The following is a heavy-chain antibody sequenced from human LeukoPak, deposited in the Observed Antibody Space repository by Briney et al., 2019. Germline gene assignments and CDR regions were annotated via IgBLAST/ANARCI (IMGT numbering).Heavy chain of an antibody. CDR1: GGSFSGYY. V-gene: IGHV4-34*01. J-gene: IGHJ6*03. CDR3: ARGGYGSGWDYMDV. Sequence: SETLSLTCAVYGGSFSGYYWSWIRQPPGKGLEWIGEINHSGSTNYNPSLKSRVTISADTSKNQFSLNLSSVTAADTAVYFCARGGYGSGWDYMDVWGKGTTVPVSS. D-gene: IGHD3-10*01. CDR2: INHSGST.